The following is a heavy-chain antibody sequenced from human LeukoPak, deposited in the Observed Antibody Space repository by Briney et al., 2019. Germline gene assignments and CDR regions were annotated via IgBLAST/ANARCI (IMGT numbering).Heavy chain of an antibody. J-gene: IGHJ4*02. CDR1: GGSISNYY. CDR2: ISYSGST. CDR3: ARHYYGSGSYSVDFDY. D-gene: IGHD3-10*01. Sequence: PSETLSLTCTVSGGSISNYYWSWIRQPPGKGLEWIGLISYSGSTNYNPSLKSRVTISVDTSKSQFSLKLSSVTAADTAVYYCARHYYGSGSYSVDFDYWGQGTLVTVSS. V-gene: IGHV4-59*08.